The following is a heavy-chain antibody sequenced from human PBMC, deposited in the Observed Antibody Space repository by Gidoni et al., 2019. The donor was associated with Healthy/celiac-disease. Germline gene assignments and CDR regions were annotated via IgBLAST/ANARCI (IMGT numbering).Heavy chain of an antibody. CDR2: IVSNDEK. CDR1: GFSLSNARMG. J-gene: IGHJ4*02. V-gene: IGHV2-26*01. Sequence: QVTLKESGPVLVKPTETLTLTCPVSGFSLSNARMGVSWIRQPPGKALEWLAHIVSNDEKSYSTSLKSRLTISKDTSKSQVVLTMTNMDPVDTATYYFARIRGGYYDISGDFDYWGQGTLVTVSS. CDR3: ARIRGGYYDISGDFDY. D-gene: IGHD3-22*01.